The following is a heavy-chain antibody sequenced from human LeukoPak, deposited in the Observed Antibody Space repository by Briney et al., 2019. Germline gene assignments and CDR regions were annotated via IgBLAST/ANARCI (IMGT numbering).Heavy chain of an antibody. CDR3: ARGYSGSYRIDY. J-gene: IGHJ4*02. CDR2: VNTDGSDT. V-gene: IGHV3-74*01. Sequence: QPGGSLRLSCTASGFTFSNYWMHWVRLAPGKGVVWVSRVNTDGSDTTYADSVKGRFTISRDSANNTLYLQMNSLRAEDTAVYYCARGYSGSYRIDYWGQGTPVTVSS. D-gene: IGHD1-26*01. CDR1: GFTFSNYW.